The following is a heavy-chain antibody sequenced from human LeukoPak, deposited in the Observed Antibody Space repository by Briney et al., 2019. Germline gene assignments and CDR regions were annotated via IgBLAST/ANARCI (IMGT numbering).Heavy chain of an antibody. CDR2: ISGSGVNS. V-gene: IGHV3-23*01. CDR1: GFIFSNYA. CDR3: AKVEPLTPYYDFWSGYLSPPLYYYYGMDV. Sequence: PGGSLRLSCAASGFIFSNYAMSWVRQAPGKGLEWVSAISGSGVNSYYADSVKGRFTISRDNSKNTLYLQMNSLRAEDTAVYYCAKVEPLTPYYDFWSGYLSPPLYYYYGMDVWGQGTTVTVSS. D-gene: IGHD3-3*01. J-gene: IGHJ6*02.